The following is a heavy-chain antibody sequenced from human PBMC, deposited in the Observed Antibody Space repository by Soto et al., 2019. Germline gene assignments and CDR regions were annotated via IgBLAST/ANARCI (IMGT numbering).Heavy chain of an antibody. CDR2: IYSGDST. Sequence: GGSLRLSCAASGVTVINNYMGWVRQAPGKGLEWVSLIYSGDSTYYTDSVKGRFTISRDNSRNTLYLQMSSLRAEDTAVYYCARDKSWGPGTLVTVSS. J-gene: IGHJ5*02. V-gene: IGHV3-53*01. CDR1: GVTVINNY. CDR3: ARDKS.